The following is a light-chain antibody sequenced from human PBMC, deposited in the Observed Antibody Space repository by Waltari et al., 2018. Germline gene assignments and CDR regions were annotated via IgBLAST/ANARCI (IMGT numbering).Light chain of an antibody. Sequence: IQFTQSPSSLSASIGDRVTITCRASQGIGSALAWYQQKTGKPPMLLIYDASSLEGGVPSRFSGSGSGTDFTLSISSLQPEDFATYSCQHLNSYPFTFGPGTTV. V-gene: IGKV1-13*02. CDR2: DAS. CDR3: QHLNSYPFT. CDR1: QGIGSA. J-gene: IGKJ3*01.